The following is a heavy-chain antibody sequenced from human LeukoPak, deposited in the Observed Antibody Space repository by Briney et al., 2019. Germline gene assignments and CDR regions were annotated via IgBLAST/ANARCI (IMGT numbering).Heavy chain of an antibody. D-gene: IGHD2-15*01. V-gene: IGHV6-1*01. CDR2: AYYRSKWST. CDR3: ARLVDGSPDY. J-gene: IGHJ4*02. Sequence: SQTLSLTCAISGDSVSSESAAWNWIRQSPSRGLEWLGRAYYRSKWSTDYAVSVKSRITVNPDTSKNQFSLQLNSVTPDDTGVYYCARLVDGSPDYWGQGTLVTVSS. CDR1: GDSVSSESAA.